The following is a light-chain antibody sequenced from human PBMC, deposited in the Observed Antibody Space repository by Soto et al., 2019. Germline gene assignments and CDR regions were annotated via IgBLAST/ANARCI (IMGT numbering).Light chain of an antibody. CDR3: QQYNDYSLA. CDR2: KAS. CDR1: QSISSW. V-gene: IGKV1-5*03. J-gene: IGKJ4*01. Sequence: DVQMTQSPSTLSASVGDSVTITCRASQSISSWVAWYQHKPGKAPNLLIYKASSLGSGVPSKFSGSGSGTEFTITISSLQPDDSATYYCQQYNDYSLAFGGGTKVEIK.